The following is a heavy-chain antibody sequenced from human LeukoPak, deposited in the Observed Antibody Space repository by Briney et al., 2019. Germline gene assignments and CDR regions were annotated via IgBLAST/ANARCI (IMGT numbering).Heavy chain of an antibody. J-gene: IGHJ4*02. Sequence: SETLSLTCTVSGGSISSYYWSWIQQPPGKGLEWIGYIYYSGSTNYNPSLKSRVTISVDTSKNQFSLKLSSVTAADTAVYYCARGAGIVATTGHFDYWGQGTLVTVSS. CDR2: IYYSGST. V-gene: IGHV4-59*01. D-gene: IGHD5-12*01. CDR3: ARGAGIVATTGHFDY. CDR1: GGSISSYY.